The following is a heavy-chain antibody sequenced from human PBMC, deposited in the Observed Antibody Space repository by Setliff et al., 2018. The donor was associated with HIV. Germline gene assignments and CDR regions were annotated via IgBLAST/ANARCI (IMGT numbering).Heavy chain of an antibody. CDR2: INHSGRT. Sequence: SETLSLTCAVYGGSFSGYHWNWIRQPPGKGLEWIGEINHSGRTNYNPSLESRVTTSVDTSKNQFSLKLSSVTAADTAVYYCARGRMRSPATSQAYFQHWGQGTLVTVSS. D-gene: IGHD1-26*01. CDR1: GGSFSGYH. V-gene: IGHV4-34*01. CDR3: ARGRMRSPATSQAYFQH. J-gene: IGHJ1*01.